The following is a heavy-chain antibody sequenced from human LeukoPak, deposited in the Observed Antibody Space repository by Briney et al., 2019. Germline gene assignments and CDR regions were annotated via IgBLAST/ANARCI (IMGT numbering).Heavy chain of an antibody. CDR3: AKDKGSSSWSYFDY. D-gene: IGHD6-13*01. CDR2: ISGSGGST. Sequence: PGGSLRLSCAASGFTFSPLGMNWVRQAPGKGLEWVSAISGSGGSTYYADSVKGRFTISRDNSKNTLYLQMNSLRAEDTAVYYCAKDKGSSSWSYFDYWGQGTLVTVSS. J-gene: IGHJ4*02. V-gene: IGHV3-23*01. CDR1: GFTFSPLG.